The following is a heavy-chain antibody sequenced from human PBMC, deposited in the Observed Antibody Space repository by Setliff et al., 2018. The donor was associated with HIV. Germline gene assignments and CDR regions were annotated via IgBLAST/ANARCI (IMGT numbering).Heavy chain of an antibody. V-gene: IGHV1-69*10. CDR2: IIPILGIA. J-gene: IGHJ2*01. CDR1: GGTFSSYA. D-gene: IGHD6-13*01. Sequence: SVKVSCKASGGTFSSYAISWVRQAPGQGLEWLGGIIPILGIANYAQKFQVRVTITADKSTSTAYMELSSLRPEDTAVYYCARDQASAVPSSWYFDLWGRGTLVTVSS. CDR3: ARDQASAVPSSWYFDL.